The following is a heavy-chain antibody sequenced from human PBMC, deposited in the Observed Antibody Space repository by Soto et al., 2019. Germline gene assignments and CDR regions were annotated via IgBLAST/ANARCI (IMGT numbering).Heavy chain of an antibody. V-gene: IGHV1-69*06. D-gene: IGHD3-22*01. CDR3: ARGEDSSGYYYRDFDY. CDR2: IIPIFGTA. J-gene: IGHJ4*02. Sequence: GASVKVSCKASGGTFSSYAISWVRQAPGQGLEWMGGIIPIFGTANYAQKFQGRVTITADKSTSTAYMELSSLRSGDTAVYYCARGEDSSGYYYRDFDYWGQGTLVTVSS. CDR1: GGTFSSYA.